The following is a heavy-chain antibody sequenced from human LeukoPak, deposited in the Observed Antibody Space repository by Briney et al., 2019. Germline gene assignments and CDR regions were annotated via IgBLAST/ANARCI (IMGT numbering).Heavy chain of an antibody. CDR3: AKSYDILTGNSQDDAFDI. V-gene: IGHV3-7*03. CDR1: GFTFSSYW. J-gene: IGHJ3*02. CDR2: IKQDGSEK. D-gene: IGHD3-9*01. Sequence: PGGSLRLSCAASGFTFSSYWMSWVRQAPGKGLEWVANIKQDGSEKYYVDSVKGRFTISRDNAKNSLYLQMNSLRAEDTALYYCAKSYDILTGNSQDDAFDIWGQGTMVTVSS.